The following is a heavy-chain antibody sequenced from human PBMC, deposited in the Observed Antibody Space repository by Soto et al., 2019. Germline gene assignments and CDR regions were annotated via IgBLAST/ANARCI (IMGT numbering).Heavy chain of an antibody. CDR3: AKVAWGGFGELLAAFDI. CDR1: GFTFSSYA. Sequence: GGSLRLSCAASGFTFSSYAMSWVRQAPGKGLEWVSAISGSGGSTYYADSVKGRFTISRDNSKNTLYLQMNSLRAEDTAVYYCAKVAWGGFGELLAAFDIWGQGTMVTVSS. J-gene: IGHJ3*02. D-gene: IGHD3-10*01. V-gene: IGHV3-23*01. CDR2: ISGSGGST.